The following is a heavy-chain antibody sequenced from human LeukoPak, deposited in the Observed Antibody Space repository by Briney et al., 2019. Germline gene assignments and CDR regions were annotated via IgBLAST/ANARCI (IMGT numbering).Heavy chain of an antibody. V-gene: IGHV3-48*01. CDR2: ISSGGSVM. CDR1: GYTFSDYT. CDR3: TRDLEY. J-gene: IGHJ4*02. Sequence: GGSLRLSCGASGYTFSDYTMNWVRQSPGEGPEWLSYISSGGSVMHYADSVKGRFTISRDNVENSLYLQMNSLRVEDTAVYYCTRDLEYWGQGVLVTVSS.